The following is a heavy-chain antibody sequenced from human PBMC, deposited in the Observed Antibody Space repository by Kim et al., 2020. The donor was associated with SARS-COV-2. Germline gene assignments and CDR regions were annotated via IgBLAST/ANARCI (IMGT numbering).Heavy chain of an antibody. CDR2: ISYDGSNK. CDR3: AKVGFYYDSSGAFNY. CDR1: GFTFSSYG. D-gene: IGHD3-22*01. Sequence: GGSLRLSCAASGFTFSSYGMHWVRQAPGKGLEWVAVISYDGSNKYYADSVKGRFTISRDNSKNTLYLQMNSLRAEDTAVYYCAKVGFYYDSSGAFNYWG. J-gene: IGHJ4*01. V-gene: IGHV3-30*18.